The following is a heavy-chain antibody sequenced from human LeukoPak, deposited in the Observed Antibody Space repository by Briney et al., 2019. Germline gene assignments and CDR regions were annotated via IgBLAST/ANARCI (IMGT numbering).Heavy chain of an antibody. J-gene: IGHJ4*02. CDR1: SYTFTSYY. D-gene: IGHD3-22*01. CDR3: ARGGNYYDSSGYYFPVDY. V-gene: IGHV1-46*01. CDR2: INPSGGST. Sequence: GASVKVSCKASSYTFTSYYMHWVRQAPGQGLEWMGIINPSGGSTSYAQKFQGRVTMTRDTSTSTVYMELSSLRSEDTAVYYCARGGNYYDSSGYYFPVDYWGQGTLVTVFS.